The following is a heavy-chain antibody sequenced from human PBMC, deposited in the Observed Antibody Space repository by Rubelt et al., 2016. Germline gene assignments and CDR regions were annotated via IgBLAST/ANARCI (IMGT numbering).Heavy chain of an antibody. J-gene: IGHJ4*02. Sequence: QLQLQESGPGLVKPSETLSLTCTVSGGSISSSDYYWGWIRQPPGKRLEWIGSIFYRGSTSHNPSLIIRVTMSVDTSKNQFSLKLSSVTAADTAVYYCARTREDAVDTALKIWGQGTLVTVSS. CDR2: IFYRGST. V-gene: IGHV4-39*07. CDR1: GGSISSSDYY. D-gene: IGHD5-18*01. CDR3: ARTREDAVDTALKI.